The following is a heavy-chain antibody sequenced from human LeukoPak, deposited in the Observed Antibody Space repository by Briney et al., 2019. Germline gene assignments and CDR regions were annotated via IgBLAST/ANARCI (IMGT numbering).Heavy chain of an antibody. D-gene: IGHD4-17*01. V-gene: IGHV2-5*01. J-gene: IGHJ4*02. CDR2: IYWNDDK. CDR1: GCSLITSGVG. CDR3: AHRQEEDYVDSAFDY. Sequence: AGPTLVNPTQALTLTCTFSGCSLITSGVGVGWIRQPPVKALEWLALIYWNDDKRYSPSLKSRLTITQDTSKTQVVLTMSNMDPGDTATYYCAHRQEEDYVDSAFDYWGQGTLVTVSS.